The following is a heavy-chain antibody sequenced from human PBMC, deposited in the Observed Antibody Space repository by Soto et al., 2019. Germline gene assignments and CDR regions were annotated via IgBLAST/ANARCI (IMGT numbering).Heavy chain of an antibody. Sequence: GGSLILSCAASGFTFSSYAMSWVRQAPGKGLEWVSAISGSGGSTYYADSVRGRFTISRDNSKNTLYLQMNSLRAEDTAVYYCAKDKLGGYDSFWGQGTLVTVSS. V-gene: IGHV3-23*01. D-gene: IGHD5-12*01. J-gene: IGHJ4*02. CDR2: ISGSGGST. CDR1: GFTFSSYA. CDR3: AKDKLGGYDSF.